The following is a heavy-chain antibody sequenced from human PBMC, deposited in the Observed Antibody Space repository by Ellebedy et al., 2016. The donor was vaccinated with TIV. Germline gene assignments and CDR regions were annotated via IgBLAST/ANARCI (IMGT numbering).Heavy chain of an antibody. J-gene: IGHJ4*02. CDR1: GGSISSDDYY. D-gene: IGHD3-3*01. CDR2: IYYSGNT. Sequence: SETLSLXCTVSGGSISSDDYYWSWIRQPPGKGLEWIGYIYYSGNTNYNPSLKSRVTISIDTSKNRFSLKLSSVTAADTAVYYCAREEVSDGVVIMFDYWGQGTLVTVSS. V-gene: IGHV4-30-4*01. CDR3: AREEVSDGVVIMFDY.